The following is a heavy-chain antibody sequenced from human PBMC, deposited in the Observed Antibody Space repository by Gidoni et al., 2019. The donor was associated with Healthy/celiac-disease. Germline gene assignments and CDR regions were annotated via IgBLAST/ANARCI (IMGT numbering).Heavy chain of an antibody. D-gene: IGHD6-13*01. CDR3: ARGSRSSSWYPKYNWFDP. Sequence: QVQLQQWGAGLLKPSETLSLTCAVSGGSFSGYYWSWIRQPPGKGLEWIGEINHSGSTNYNPSLKSRVTISVDTSKNQFSLKLSSVTAADTAVYYCARGSRSSSWYPKYNWFDPWGQGTLVTVSS. J-gene: IGHJ5*02. CDR1: GGSFSGYY. V-gene: IGHV4-34*01. CDR2: INHSGST.